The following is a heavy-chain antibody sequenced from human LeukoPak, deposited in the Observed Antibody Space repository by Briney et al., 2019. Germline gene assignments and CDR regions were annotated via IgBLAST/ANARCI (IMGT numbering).Heavy chain of an antibody. CDR2: ISGSGGST. CDR1: GFTFSSYG. V-gene: IGHV3-23*01. D-gene: IGHD4-23*01. J-gene: IGHJ4*02. Sequence: GGSLRLSCAASGFTFSSYGMSWVRQAPGKGLEWVSAISGSGGSTYYADSVKGRFTISRDNSKNTLYLQMNSLRAEDTAVYYCAKDRDYGGNVGGGFDYWGQGTLVTVSS. CDR3: AKDRDYGGNVGGGFDY.